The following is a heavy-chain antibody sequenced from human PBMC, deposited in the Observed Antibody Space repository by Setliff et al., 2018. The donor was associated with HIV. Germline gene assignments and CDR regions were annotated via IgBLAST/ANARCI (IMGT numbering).Heavy chain of an antibody. CDR3: GGAAPRSGQGSIDY. J-gene: IGHJ4*02. D-gene: IGHD1-26*01. CDR1: GYSINTAFY. V-gene: IGHV4-38-2*01. CDR2: IYQSGTT. Sequence: PSETLSLTCDVSGYSINTAFYWGWMRQAPGKGLEWIGTIYQSGTTFYNPSLKGRLTISVDTSKNHFSLKLTSVPAADTAVYYCGGAAPRSGQGSIDYWGQGSLVTVSS.